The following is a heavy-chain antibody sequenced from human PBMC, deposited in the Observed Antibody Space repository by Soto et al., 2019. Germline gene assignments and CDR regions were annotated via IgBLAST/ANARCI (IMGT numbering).Heavy chain of an antibody. CDR1: GYTFTSYY. CDR3: SRVWGYDFWLDF. V-gene: IGHV1-46*01. D-gene: IGHD3-3*01. Sequence: ASVKVSCKASGYTFTSYYIHWVRQAPGQGLEWMGIINPSGGSTTYAQKFQGRVTMTRDASTSTVYMELSSLRSEDTAVYYCSRVWGYDFWLDFWGQGTLVTVSS. CDR2: INPSGGST. J-gene: IGHJ4*02.